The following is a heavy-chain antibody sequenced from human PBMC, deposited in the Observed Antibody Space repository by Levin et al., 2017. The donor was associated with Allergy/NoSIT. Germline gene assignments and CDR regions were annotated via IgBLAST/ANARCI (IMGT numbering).Heavy chain of an antibody. CDR2: ISYDGSNK. V-gene: IGHV3-30-3*01. CDR1: GFTFSSYA. CDR3: ARDQKEGWGSMVRGVMDY. D-gene: IGHD3-10*01. J-gene: IGHJ4*02. Sequence: GESLKISCAASGFTFSSYAMHWVRQAPGKGLEWVAVISYDGSNKYYADSVKGRFTISRDNSKNTLYLQMNSLRAEDTAVYYCARDQKEGWGSMVRGVMDYWGQGTLVTVSS.